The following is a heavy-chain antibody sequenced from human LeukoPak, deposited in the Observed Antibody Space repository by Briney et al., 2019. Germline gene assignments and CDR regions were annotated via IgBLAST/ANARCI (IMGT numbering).Heavy chain of an antibody. D-gene: IGHD3-10*01. CDR3: ARDLGQYYYGSGRTEGY. CDR2: IYHSGST. J-gene: IGHJ4*02. V-gene: IGHV4-4*02. Sequence: PSGTLSLTCAVSGGSISSSNWWSWVRQPPGKGLEWGGEIYHSGSTNYNPSLKSRVTISVDKSKNQFSLKLSSVPAADTAVYYCARDLGQYYYGSGRTEGYWGQGTLVTVSS. CDR1: GGSISSSNW.